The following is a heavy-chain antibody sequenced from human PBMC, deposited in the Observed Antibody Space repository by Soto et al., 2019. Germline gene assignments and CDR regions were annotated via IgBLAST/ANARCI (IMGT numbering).Heavy chain of an antibody. Sequence: PSETLSLTCAVYGGSVNGYYWNWIRQPPGKGLEWIGEINLTGGTHYHPSLKSRVTMSVDTSKNQFSLRLSSVTAADTAIYYCATRITVFGLLIPPFDPWGQGTQVTVSS. V-gene: IGHV4-34*01. D-gene: IGHD3-3*01. J-gene: IGHJ5*02. CDR1: GGSVNGYY. CDR2: INLTGGT. CDR3: ATRITVFGLLIPPFDP.